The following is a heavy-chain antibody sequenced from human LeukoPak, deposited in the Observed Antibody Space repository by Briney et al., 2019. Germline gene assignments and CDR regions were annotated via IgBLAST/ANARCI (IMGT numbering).Heavy chain of an antibody. D-gene: IGHD6-19*01. CDR1: GFTFDDYA. V-gene: IGHV3-43*02. J-gene: IGHJ4*02. CDR3: AKAGPWLAYDY. Sequence: GGSLRLSCAASGFTFDDYAMHWVRQAPGKGLEWVSLISADGAGTSYADSVKDRFTISRDNSKKFLFLQMNGLTTEDTAFYYCAKAGPWLAYDYWGQGILVTVSS. CDR2: ISADGAGT.